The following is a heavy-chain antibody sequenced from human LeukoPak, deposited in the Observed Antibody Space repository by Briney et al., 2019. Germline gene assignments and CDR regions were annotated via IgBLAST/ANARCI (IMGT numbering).Heavy chain of an antibody. CDR3: ARDGSDAFDI. CDR1: GFTFSSYA. V-gene: IGHV3-30*04. D-gene: IGHD5-12*01. CDR2: ISYDGSNK. J-gene: IGHJ3*02. Sequence: GGSLRLSCAASGFTFSSYAMHWVRQVPGKGLEWVAVISYDGSNKYYADSVKGRFTISRDNSKNTLYLQMNSLRAEDTAVYYCARDGSDAFDIWGQGTMVTASS.